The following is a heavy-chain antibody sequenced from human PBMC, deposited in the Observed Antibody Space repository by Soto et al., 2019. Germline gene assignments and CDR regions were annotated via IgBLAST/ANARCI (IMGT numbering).Heavy chain of an antibody. Sequence: TGGSLRLSCAASGFTFSSYAMSWVRQARGKGLEWVSAISGSGGSTYYADSVKGRFTISRDNSKNTLYLQMNSLRAEDTAVYYCAKATYSLNYDFWSGYYTGYYYYGMDVWGQGTTVTVSS. CDR3: AKATYSLNYDFWSGYYTGYYYYGMDV. D-gene: IGHD3-3*01. CDR1: GFTFSSYA. CDR2: ISGSGGST. V-gene: IGHV3-23*01. J-gene: IGHJ6*02.